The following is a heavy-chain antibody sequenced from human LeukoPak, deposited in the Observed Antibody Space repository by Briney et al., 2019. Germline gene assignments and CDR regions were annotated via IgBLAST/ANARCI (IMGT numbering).Heavy chain of an antibody. D-gene: IGHD6-6*01. J-gene: IGHJ4*01. CDR3: VSPRMEGTSSRYFDF. CDR1: GFSFSNYG. V-gene: IGHV3-30*03. CDR2: ISSDGRTK. Sequence: AGGSLRLSCAASGFSFSNYGMHCVRQAPGKGLEWLAVISSDGRTKYYADSVKGRFTISRDNSKNTVYLQIDSLRDEDTAMYYCVSPRMEGTSSRYFDFWGHGSAVTVSS.